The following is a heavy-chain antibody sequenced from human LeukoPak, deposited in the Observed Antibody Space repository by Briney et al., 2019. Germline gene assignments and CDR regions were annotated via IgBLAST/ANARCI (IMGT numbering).Heavy chain of an antibody. CDR2: ISWNSGSI. J-gene: IGHJ4*02. Sequence: PSGGSLRLSCAASGFTFDDYAMHWVRQAPGKGLEWVSGISWNSGSIGYADSVKGRFTISRDNSKNTLYLQMNSLRAEDTAVYYCASYSRGSYWGQGTLVTVSS. CDR3: ASYSRGSY. V-gene: IGHV3-9*01. D-gene: IGHD3-10*01. CDR1: GFTFDDYA.